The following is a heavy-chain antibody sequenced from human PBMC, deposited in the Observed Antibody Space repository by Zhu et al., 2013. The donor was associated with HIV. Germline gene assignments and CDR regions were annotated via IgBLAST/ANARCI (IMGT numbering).Heavy chain of an antibody. Sequence: EVQLVESGGGLVQPGGSLRLSCAASGFTFSTYWMHWVRQTPGKGLVWVSRISSDGSSTSYADSVKGRFTISRDNAKNTLYLQMNSLGVDDTAVYYCVRLKPGDLQGTDCWGQGTLVTVSS. CDR2: ISSDGSST. J-gene: IGHJ4*02. CDR3: VRLKPGDLQGTDC. D-gene: IGHD7-27*01. V-gene: IGHV3-74*01. CDR1: GFTFSTYW.